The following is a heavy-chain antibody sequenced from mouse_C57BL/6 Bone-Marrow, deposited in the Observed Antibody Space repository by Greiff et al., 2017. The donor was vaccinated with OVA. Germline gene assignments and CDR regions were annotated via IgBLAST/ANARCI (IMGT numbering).Heavy chain of an antibody. CDR3: ASYGNYLACFAY. CDR1: GFNFKNTY. CDR2: IDPANGNT. V-gene: IGHV14-3*01. Sequence: VQLQESVAELVRPGASVKLSCTASGFNFKNTYMHWVKQRPEQGLEWIGRIDPANGNTKYAPKFQGKATITADTSSTTAYLQLSSLTSEDTAIYYCASYGNYLACFAYWGQGTLVTVSA. D-gene: IGHD2-1*01. J-gene: IGHJ3*01.